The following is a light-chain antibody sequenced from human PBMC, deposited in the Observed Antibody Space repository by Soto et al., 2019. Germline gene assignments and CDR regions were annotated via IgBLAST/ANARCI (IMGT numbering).Light chain of an antibody. J-gene: IGKJ1*01. CDR2: KAS. V-gene: IGKV1-5*03. Sequence: DIQMTQSPSTLSESVGDRVTITCRASQNIDIYLAWYQHKPGQAPKLLIYKASDLQRGVPPRFSGSGSGTEFTLTISSLQPDDFATYYCQQFNTYSRTFGQGTKVEI. CDR1: QNIDIY. CDR3: QQFNTYSRT.